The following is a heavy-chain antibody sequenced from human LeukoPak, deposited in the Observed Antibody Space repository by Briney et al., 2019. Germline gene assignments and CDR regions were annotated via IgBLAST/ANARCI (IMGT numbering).Heavy chain of an antibody. D-gene: IGHD2-8*01. CDR3: FFPGVTGRVY. Sequence: PGGSLRLSCAASGFTFSNYAMHWVRQAPGKGLEWVAVISYDGRNQYYADSVKGRFTISRDNSKNTLYLQMNSLRAEGTAVHYCFFPGVTGRVYWGQGTLVSVSS. CDR2: ISYDGRNQ. CDR1: GFTFSNYA. V-gene: IGHV3-30*04. J-gene: IGHJ4*02.